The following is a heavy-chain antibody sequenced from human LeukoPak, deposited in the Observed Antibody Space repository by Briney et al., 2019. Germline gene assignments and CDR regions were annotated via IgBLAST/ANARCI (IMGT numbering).Heavy chain of an antibody. CDR3: ARHGIVVVTAIIN. D-gene: IGHD2-21*02. CDR1: GGSISSSSYY. J-gene: IGHJ4*02. V-gene: IGHV4-39*01. Sequence: SETLSLTCTVSGGSISSSSYYWGWIRQPPGKGLEWIGSIYYSGSTYYNPSLKSRVTISVDTSKNQFSLKLSSVTAADTAVYYCARHGIVVVTAIINWGQGTLVTVSS. CDR2: IYYSGST.